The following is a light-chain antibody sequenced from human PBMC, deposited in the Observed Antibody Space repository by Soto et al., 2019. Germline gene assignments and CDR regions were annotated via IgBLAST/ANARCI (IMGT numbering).Light chain of an antibody. CDR1: SSNIGNNY. J-gene: IGLJ1*01. Sequence: QSVLTQPPSVSAAPGQKVTISCSGSSSNIGNNYVSWYQQLPGTAPKLIVYGVTHRPSGVSSRFSASKSAYTASLTISALQAEDEADYYCSSFTTTYFYVFGPGTKLTVL. V-gene: IGLV1-51*01. CDR2: GVT. CDR3: SSFTTTYFYV.